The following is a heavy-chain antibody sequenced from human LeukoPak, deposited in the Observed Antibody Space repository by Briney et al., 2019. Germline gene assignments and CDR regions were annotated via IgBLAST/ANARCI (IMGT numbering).Heavy chain of an antibody. V-gene: IGHV1-8*01. CDR3: ARGPPNWGYDY. J-gene: IGHJ4*02. Sequence: ASVKVSCKASGYTFTSYDFNWVRQATGQRPEWMGWMSPNSGDTGYAQKFQDRVTMTRNTSISTAYMELSSLRSDDTAVYYCARGPPNWGYDYWGPGTLVTVSS. D-gene: IGHD7-27*01. CDR1: GYTFTSYD. CDR2: MSPNSGDT.